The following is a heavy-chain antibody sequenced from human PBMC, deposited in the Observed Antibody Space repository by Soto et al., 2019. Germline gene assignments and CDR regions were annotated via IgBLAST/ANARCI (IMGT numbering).Heavy chain of an antibody. CDR1: GGSISSGGYS. V-gene: IGHV4-30-2*01. CDR2: IYHSGST. D-gene: IGHD2-15*01. J-gene: IGHJ5*02. CDR3: ARGIIGYCSGGSCYANWFDP. Sequence: PSETLSLTCAVSGGSISSGGYSWSWIRQPPGKGLEWIGYIYHSGSTYYNPSLKSRVTISVDRSKNQFSLKLSSVTAADTAVYYCARGIIGYCSGGSCYANWFDPWGQGTLVTVSS.